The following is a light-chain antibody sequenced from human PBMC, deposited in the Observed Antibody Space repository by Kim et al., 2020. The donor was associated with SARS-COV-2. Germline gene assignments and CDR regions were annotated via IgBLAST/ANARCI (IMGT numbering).Light chain of an antibody. J-gene: IGLJ3*02. CDR3: QVWDSSSDHWV. CDR2: YDS. CDR1: NIGNKN. V-gene: IGLV3-21*04. Sequence: SYELTQPPSGSVAPGKTARITCGGNNIGNKNVHWYQQKPGQAPVVVIYYDSDRPSGIPERFSGSNSGNTATLSISMVEAGDEADYYCQVWDSSSDHWVFG.